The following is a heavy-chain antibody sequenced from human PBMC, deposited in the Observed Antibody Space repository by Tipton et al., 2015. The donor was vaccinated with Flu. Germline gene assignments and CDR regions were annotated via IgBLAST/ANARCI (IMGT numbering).Heavy chain of an antibody. J-gene: IGHJ5*02. CDR1: GGSISSSSYY. CDR2: IYTSGST. Sequence: TLSLTCTVSGGSISSSSYYWTWIRQPAGKGLEWIGQIYTSGSTKYNPSLKSRVTMSLDTSKNQFSLKMSSVTAADTAMYYCARDYGDLNWFDPWGQGTLVTVSS. D-gene: IGHD4-17*01. V-gene: IGHV4-61*09. CDR3: ARDYGDLNWFDP.